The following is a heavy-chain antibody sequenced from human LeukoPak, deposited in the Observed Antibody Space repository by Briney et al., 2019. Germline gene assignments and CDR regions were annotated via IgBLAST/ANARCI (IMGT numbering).Heavy chain of an antibody. CDR3: ARPTAGTIDY. D-gene: IGHD1-14*01. CDR2: ISSSSSYI. Sequence: GGSVTLSCAASVFTFSSYSINWVRHAPWKGLEWVSSISSSSSYIYYADSVKGRFTISRDNAKNSLYLQMNSLRAEDTAVYYCARPTAGTIDYWGQGTLVTVSS. CDR1: VFTFSSYS. V-gene: IGHV3-21*01. J-gene: IGHJ4*02.